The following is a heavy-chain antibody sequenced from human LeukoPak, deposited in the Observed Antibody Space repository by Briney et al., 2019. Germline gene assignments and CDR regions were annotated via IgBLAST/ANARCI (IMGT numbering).Heavy chain of an antibody. CDR1: GFTFSSYN. CDR3: AREQYYGSGSYYICWFDT. CDR2: ISSSGSQI. V-gene: IGHV3-21*01. Sequence: GGSLRLSCAASGFTFSSYNMNWLRQAPGKGPEWVSSISSSGSQIYYADSVKGRFTISRDNAKNSLYLQMNSLRAEDTAVYYCAREQYYGSGSYYICWFDTWGQGSLVTVSS. J-gene: IGHJ5*02. D-gene: IGHD3-10*01.